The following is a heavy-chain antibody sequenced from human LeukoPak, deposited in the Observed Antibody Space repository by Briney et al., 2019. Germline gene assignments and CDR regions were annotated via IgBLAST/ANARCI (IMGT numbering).Heavy chain of an antibody. V-gene: IGHV1-18*01. Sequence: ASVKVSCKASGFTFTAYGINWMRQAPGQGLEWMGWISAYNGDTEYAQKVQSRVSMTTDTSTNTAYMEVRSLRADDTAVYYCARLGRYHLFSYMDVWGKGTTVTVSS. CDR1: GFTFTAYG. CDR3: ARLGRYHLFSYMDV. D-gene: IGHD1-26*01. CDR2: ISAYNGDT. J-gene: IGHJ6*03.